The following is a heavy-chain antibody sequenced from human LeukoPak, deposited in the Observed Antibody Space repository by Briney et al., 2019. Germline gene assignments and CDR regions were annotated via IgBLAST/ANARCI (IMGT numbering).Heavy chain of an antibody. CDR3: AYQNTVTLIDY. V-gene: IGHV3-23*01. CDR2: ISGSGAGT. D-gene: IGHD4-11*01. Sequence: PGGSLRLSCVASGFILRSYTMSWVRRAPGKGLEWVSAISGSGAGTDYADSVKGRFTISRDNSKSTLYLQMNNLRAEDTAVYYCAYQNTVTLIDYWGQGTLVTVSS. CDR1: GFILRSYT. J-gene: IGHJ4*02.